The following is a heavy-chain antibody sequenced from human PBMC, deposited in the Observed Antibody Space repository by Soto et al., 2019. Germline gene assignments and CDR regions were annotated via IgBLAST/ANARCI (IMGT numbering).Heavy chain of an antibody. Sequence: SETLSLTCAVYGGSFSGYYWSWIRQPPGKGLEWIGEINHSGSTNYNPSLKSRVTISVDTSKNQFSLKLSSVTAADTAVYYCARGDSTYYFDYWGQGTLVTAPQ. CDR1: GGSFSGYY. CDR3: ARGDSTYYFDY. D-gene: IGHD2-15*01. CDR2: INHSGST. V-gene: IGHV4-34*01. J-gene: IGHJ4*02.